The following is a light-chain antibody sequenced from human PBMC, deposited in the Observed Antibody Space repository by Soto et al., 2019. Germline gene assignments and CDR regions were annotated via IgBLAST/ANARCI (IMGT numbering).Light chain of an antibody. Sequence: DIQVTQSPSAMSASVGDRVTITCRASQDISHYLAWFQQKPGKVPKRLIFAVSNSESGVPSRFRGSGSGTEFTLTITSLQPEDFATYYCQHYNSYSEAFGQGTKVELK. J-gene: IGKJ1*01. V-gene: IGKV1-17*03. CDR2: AVS. CDR3: QHYNSYSEA. CDR1: QDISHY.